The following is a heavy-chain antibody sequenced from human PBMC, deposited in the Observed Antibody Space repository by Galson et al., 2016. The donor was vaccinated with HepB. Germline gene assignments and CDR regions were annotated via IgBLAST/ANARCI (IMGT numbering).Heavy chain of an antibody. D-gene: IGHD2-2*01. CDR3: SRDLWDTVVVPSAPGLNWFDS. CDR2: IKGDGSDK. J-gene: IGHJ5*01. CDR1: GFTFNNYW. V-gene: IGHV3-7*03. Sequence: SLRLSCAASGFTFNNYWMSWVRQAPGKGLEWVATIKGDGSDKYYVDSVKGRFTISRDNAHTSVYLQMNSLRAEDTGLYYCSRDLWDTVVVPSAPGLNWFDSWGQGTL.